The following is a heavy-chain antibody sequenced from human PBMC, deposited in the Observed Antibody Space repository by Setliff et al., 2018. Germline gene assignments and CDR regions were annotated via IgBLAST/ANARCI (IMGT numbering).Heavy chain of an antibody. CDR2: VNSDSSHE. CDR1: GFTFVNYW. D-gene: IGHD3-10*01. Sequence: GGSLRLSCAASGFTFVNYWMHWVRQAPGKGLVWVSRVNSDSSHEMYYADSVKGRFTISRDNAKNSLYLEMNSLRAEDTAIYYCVRNGDLLGGFGMDVWGQGTTVTVSS. CDR3: VRNGDLLGGFGMDV. V-gene: IGHV3-74*01. J-gene: IGHJ6*02.